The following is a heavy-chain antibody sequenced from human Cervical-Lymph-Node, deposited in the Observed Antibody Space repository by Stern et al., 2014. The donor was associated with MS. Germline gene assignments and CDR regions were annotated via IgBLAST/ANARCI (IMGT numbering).Heavy chain of an antibody. CDR1: GYSFTRYW. V-gene: IGHV5-51*03. J-gene: IGHJ4*02. CDR3: ASSSMGATGAFDY. CDR2: IYPGYSDA. D-gene: IGHD1-26*01. Sequence: VQLVQSGAEVKKPGESLKISCKGSGYSFTRYWIGWVRQMPGKGLEWMGSIYPGYSDARYSPSFQGQVTISDDKFISTAHLQWSSLKASDTAMYYCASSSMGATGAFDYWGQGTLLTVSS.